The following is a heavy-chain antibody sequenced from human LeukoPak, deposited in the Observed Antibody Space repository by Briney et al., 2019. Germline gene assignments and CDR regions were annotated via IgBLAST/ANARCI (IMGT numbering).Heavy chain of an antibody. D-gene: IGHD3-10*01. Sequence: GGSLRLSCAASGFTFEDYVMHWVRQAPGKGPEWVSGISWNSGSIDYADSVKGRFTISRDNAKNSLYLQMNSLRAEDTALYYCAKEQGQFDGMDVWGQGTTVTVSS. J-gene: IGHJ6*02. CDR1: GFTFEDYV. CDR3: AKEQGQFDGMDV. CDR2: ISWNSGSI. V-gene: IGHV3-9*01.